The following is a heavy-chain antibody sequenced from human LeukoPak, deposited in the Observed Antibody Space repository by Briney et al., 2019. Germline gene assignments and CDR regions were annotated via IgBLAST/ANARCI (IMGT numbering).Heavy chain of an antibody. D-gene: IGHD2-2*01. CDR2: ISGSGGST. V-gene: IGHV3-23*01. Sequence: GGSLRLSCAASGFTFSSYAMSWVRQAPGKGLEWVSAISGSGGSTYYADSVKGRFTISRDNAKNTLYLQMNSLRAEDTAVYYCARFYCSSSSCLEDYWGQGTLVTVSS. J-gene: IGHJ4*02. CDR1: GFTFSSYA. CDR3: ARFYCSSSSCLEDY.